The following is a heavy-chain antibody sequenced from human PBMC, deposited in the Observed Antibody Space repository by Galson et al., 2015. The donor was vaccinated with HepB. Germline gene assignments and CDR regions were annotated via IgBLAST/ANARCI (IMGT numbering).Heavy chain of an antibody. V-gene: IGHV4-39*01. CDR1: GGSISSRTFY. J-gene: IGHJ3*02. CDR2: IYYSGST. D-gene: IGHD3-10*02. Sequence: ETLSLTCTVSGGSISSRTFYWGWIRQPPGKGLEWIGSIYYSGSTYSNPSLKSRVTISVDTSKNQFSLNLRSVTATDTAVCYCARQEDPVRAVIITYAFDIWGQGTMVTVSS. CDR3: ARQEDPVRAVIITYAFDI.